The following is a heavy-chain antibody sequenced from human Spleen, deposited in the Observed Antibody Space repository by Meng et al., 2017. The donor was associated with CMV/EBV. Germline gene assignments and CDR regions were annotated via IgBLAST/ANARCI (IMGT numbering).Heavy chain of an antibody. V-gene: IGHV1-18*01. CDR2: ISAYNGNT. CDR3: AKDRIAVRPNWFDP. CDR1: GYIFTSYG. D-gene: IGHD6-6*01. Sequence: QIHRVRGGAEVREPGAVVKSTFQASGYIFTSYGISWVRQAPGQGLEWMGWISAYNGNTNYAQKFQGRVTMTTDTSTTTAYMELRSLRSDDTAIYYCAKDRIAVRPNWFDPWGQGTLVTVSS. J-gene: IGHJ5*02.